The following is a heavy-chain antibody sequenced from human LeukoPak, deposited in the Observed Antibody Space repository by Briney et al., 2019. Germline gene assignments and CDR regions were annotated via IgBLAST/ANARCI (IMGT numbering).Heavy chain of an antibody. Sequence: SETLSLTCTVSNGSISSDYWNWIRQPPGKGLEWIGYVYDSGRTNSNPSLKSRVTISVDTSKNQFSLKLSSVTAADTAVYYCARSGYHYGSGIGSMDVWGKGTTVTISS. J-gene: IGHJ6*03. CDR2: VYDSGRT. V-gene: IGHV4-59*13. CDR1: NGSISSDY. CDR3: ARSGYHYGSGIGSMDV. D-gene: IGHD3-10*01.